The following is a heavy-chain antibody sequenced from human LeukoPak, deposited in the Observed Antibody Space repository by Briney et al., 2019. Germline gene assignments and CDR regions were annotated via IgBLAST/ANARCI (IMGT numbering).Heavy chain of an antibody. CDR3: ARVRYAAWYYYYGMDV. V-gene: IGHV4-4*02. D-gene: IGHD2-2*01. CDR2: IYHSGST. Sequence: PSETLSLTCAVSGGSISSSNWWSWVRPPPGKGLEWIGEIYHSGSTNYNPSLKSRVTISVDTSKNQFSLKLSSVTAADTAVYYCARVRYAAWYYYYGMDVWGQGTTVTVSS. CDR1: GGSISSSNW. J-gene: IGHJ6*02.